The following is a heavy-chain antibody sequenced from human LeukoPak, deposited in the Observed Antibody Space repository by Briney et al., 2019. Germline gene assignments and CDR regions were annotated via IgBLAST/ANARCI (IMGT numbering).Heavy chain of an antibody. V-gene: IGHV3-21*01. CDR3: ARDRGYYDSSGFKGYFQH. J-gene: IGHJ1*01. Sequence: PGGSLRLSCAASGFTFSSYGMHWVRQAPGKGLEWVSSISSSSGYIHYADSVKGRFTISRDNAKNSLYLQMNSLRAEDTAVYYCARDRGYYDSSGFKGYFQHWGQGTLVTVSS. CDR1: GFTFSSYG. CDR2: ISSSSGYI. D-gene: IGHD3-22*01.